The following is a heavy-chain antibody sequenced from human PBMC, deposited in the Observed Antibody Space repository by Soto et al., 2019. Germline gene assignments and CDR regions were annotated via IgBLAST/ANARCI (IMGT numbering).Heavy chain of an antibody. CDR3: ASQLAWYGEWAFDI. Sequence: QLQESGPGRVKPSETMSLTCTVSGASSSGGIFYWGWMRQLAGKGLEWIGSINYSGHTYHNPSLKSRVPISVDPSRNQFSLDLTSVTAADPAGYYCASQLAWYGEWAFDIWGQGTMVTVSS. CDR1: GASSSGGIFY. CDR2: INYSGHT. J-gene: IGHJ3*02. D-gene: IGHD3-10*01. V-gene: IGHV4-39*01.